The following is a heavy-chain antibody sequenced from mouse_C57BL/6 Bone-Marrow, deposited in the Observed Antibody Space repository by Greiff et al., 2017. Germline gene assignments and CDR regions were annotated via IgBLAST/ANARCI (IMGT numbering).Heavy chain of an antibody. CDR2: IRSKSNNYAT. Sequence: EVQGVESGGGLVQPKGSLKLSCAASGFSFNTYAMNWVRQAPGKGLEWVARIRSKSNNYATYYADSVKDRFTISRDDSESMLYLQMNNLKTEDTAMYYCVRLDYDEGCAYWGQETLVTVSA. D-gene: IGHD2-4*01. J-gene: IGHJ3*01. CDR3: VRLDYDEGCAY. V-gene: IGHV10-1*01. CDR1: GFSFNTYA.